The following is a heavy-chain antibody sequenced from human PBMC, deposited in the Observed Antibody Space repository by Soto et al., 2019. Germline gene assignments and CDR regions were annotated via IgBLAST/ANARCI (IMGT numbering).Heavy chain of an antibody. Sequence: SVKVSCKASGGTFSSYAISWVRHAPGQGLEWMGRIIPILGIANYAQKFQGRVTITADKSTSTAYMELSSLRSEDTAVYYCAALGQLLPHYYYGMDVWGQGTTVTVS. CDR3: AALGQLLPHYYYGMDV. J-gene: IGHJ6*02. CDR2: IIPILGIA. CDR1: GGTFSSYA. D-gene: IGHD2-15*01. V-gene: IGHV1-69*04.